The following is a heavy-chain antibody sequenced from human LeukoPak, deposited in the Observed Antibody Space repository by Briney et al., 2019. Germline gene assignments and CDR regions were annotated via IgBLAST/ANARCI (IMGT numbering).Heavy chain of an antibody. D-gene: IGHD5-12*01. Sequence: ASVKVSCKVSGYTLTELSMHWVRQAPGKGLEWMGGFDPEDGETIYAQKFQGRVTMTEDTSTDTAYMELSSLRFEDTAVYYCATGSEGYSGYPIDYWGQGTLVTVSS. CDR1: GYTLTELS. CDR2: FDPEDGET. V-gene: IGHV1-24*01. J-gene: IGHJ4*02. CDR3: ATGSEGYSGYPIDY.